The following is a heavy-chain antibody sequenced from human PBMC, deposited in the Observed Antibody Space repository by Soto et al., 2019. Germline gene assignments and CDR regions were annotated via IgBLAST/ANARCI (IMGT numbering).Heavy chain of an antibody. Sequence: EVQLLESGGGLVQPGGSLRLSCAASGFTFNNYAMTWVRQAPGKGLEWASAISGGGDTTSYADSVKGRLTVSRDGSKNTLYLQMSSLRAEDTALYYCAKGRGGSGSLTPRVDFWGQGTLVTVSS. J-gene: IGHJ4*02. V-gene: IGHV3-23*01. CDR2: ISGGGDTT. D-gene: IGHD3-10*01. CDR3: AKGRGGSGSLTPRVDF. CDR1: GFTFNNYA.